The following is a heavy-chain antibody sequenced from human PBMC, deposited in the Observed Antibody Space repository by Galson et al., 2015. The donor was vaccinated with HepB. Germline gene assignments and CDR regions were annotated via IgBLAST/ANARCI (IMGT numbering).Heavy chain of an antibody. V-gene: IGHV1-18*01. CDR2: ISAYNGNT. CDR3: AREDGSTYYDFWSGYYSNWYFDL. J-gene: IGHJ2*01. CDR1: GYTFTSYG. D-gene: IGHD3-3*01. Sequence: SVKVSCKASGYTFTSYGISWVRQAPGQGLEWMGWISAYNGNTNYAQKLQGRVTMTTDTSTSTAYMELRSLRSDDTAVYYCAREDGSTYYDFWSGYYSNWYFDLWGRGTLVTVSS.